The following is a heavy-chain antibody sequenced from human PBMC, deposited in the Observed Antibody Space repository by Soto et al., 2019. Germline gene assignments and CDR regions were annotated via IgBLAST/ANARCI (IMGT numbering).Heavy chain of an antibody. CDR3: ATDRMLTTNRY. V-gene: IGHV1-18*01. CDR2: ISAYNGNT. D-gene: IGHD1-1*01. CDR1: GYTFTSYG. J-gene: IGHJ4*02. Sequence: QVKLVQSGAEVKKPGASVKVSCKASGYTFTSYGSSWVRQAPGQGLEWMGWISAYNGNTNYAQQLQGRVTMTTDTAMSTAYMELRSLSSDDTAVYFCATDRMLTTNRYWGKGALVTFSS.